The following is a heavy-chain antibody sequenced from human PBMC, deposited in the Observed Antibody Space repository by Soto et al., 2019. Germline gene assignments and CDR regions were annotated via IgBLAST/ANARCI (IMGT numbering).Heavy chain of an antibody. V-gene: IGHV4-59*11. CDR2: ISYSAST. Sequence: SETLSLTCTVSGGSISGHYWRWIRQPPGQGLQYIGYISYSASTNYNPSLKSRVTISVDTANNQFSLRLSSVTAADTAVYYCARDVGLQHDTGYYDFWSGKNNWFDPWGQGILVTVSS. CDR1: GGSISGHY. CDR3: ARDVGLQHDTGYYDFWSGKNNWFDP. J-gene: IGHJ5*02. D-gene: IGHD3-3*01.